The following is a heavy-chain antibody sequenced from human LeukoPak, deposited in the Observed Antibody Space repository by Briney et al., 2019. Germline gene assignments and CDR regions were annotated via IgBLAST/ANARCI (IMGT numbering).Heavy chain of an antibody. CDR3: ATSGLSRFGF. CDR1: GGSISSYY. CDR2: IYYSGST. Sequence: KPSETLSLTCTVSGGSISSYYWSWIRQPPGKGLEWIGYIYYSGSTNYNPSLKSRVTISVDTSKNQFSLKLSSVTAADTAVYYCATSGLSRFGFWGQGTLVTVSS. V-gene: IGHV4-59*01. D-gene: IGHD2/OR15-2a*01. J-gene: IGHJ4*02.